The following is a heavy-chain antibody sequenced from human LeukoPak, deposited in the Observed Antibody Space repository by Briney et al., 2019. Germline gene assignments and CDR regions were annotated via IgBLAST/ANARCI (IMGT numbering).Heavy chain of an antibody. Sequence: SETLSLTCTVSGGSISSYYWSWLRQPPGKGLEWIVYIYYSGSTNYNPSLKSRVTISVDTSKNQFSLKLSSVTAADTAVYYCARGYCSGGSCHLDYYFDYWGQGTLVTVSS. CDR1: GGSISSYY. CDR3: ARGYCSGGSCHLDYYFDY. V-gene: IGHV4-59*01. D-gene: IGHD2-15*01. CDR2: IYYSGST. J-gene: IGHJ4*02.